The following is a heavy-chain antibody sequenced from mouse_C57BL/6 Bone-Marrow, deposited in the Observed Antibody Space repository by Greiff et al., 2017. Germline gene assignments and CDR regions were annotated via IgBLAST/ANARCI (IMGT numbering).Heavy chain of an antibody. CDR1: GYTFTDYY. CDR3: ARWGYSNYDYFDY. CDR2: INPNNGGT. V-gene: IGHV1-26*01. Sequence: VQLQQSGPELVKPGASVKISCKASGYTFTDYYMNWVKQSHGKSLEWIGDINPNNGGTSYNQKFKGKATLTVDKSSSTAYMELRSLTSEDSAVYYCARWGYSNYDYFDYWGQGTTLTVSS. J-gene: IGHJ2*01. D-gene: IGHD2-5*01.